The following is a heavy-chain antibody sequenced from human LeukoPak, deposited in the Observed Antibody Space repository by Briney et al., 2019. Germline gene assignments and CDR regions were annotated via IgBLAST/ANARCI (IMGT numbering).Heavy chain of an antibody. CDR3: ARDLTVWETYGMDV. D-gene: IGHD4-11*01. CDR1: GYTFTSYD. J-gene: IGHJ6*02. Sequence: ASVKVSCKASGYTFTSYDINWVRQATGQGLEWMGWMNPNSGNTGYAQKFQGRVTMTRNTSISTAYMELSSLRSEDTAVYYCARDLTVWETYGMDVWGQGTTVTVSS. V-gene: IGHV1-8*01. CDR2: MNPNSGNT.